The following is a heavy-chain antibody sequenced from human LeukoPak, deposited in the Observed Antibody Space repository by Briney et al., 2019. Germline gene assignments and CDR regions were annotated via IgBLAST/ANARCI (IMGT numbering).Heavy chain of an antibody. CDR3: ARDKGASSSWYSNY. CDR2: ISYDGSNK. CDR1: GFTFSSYS. Sequence: AGGSLRLSCAASGFTFSSYSMNWVRQAPGKGLEWVAVISYDGSNKYYADSVKGRFTISRDNSKNTLYLQMNSLRAEDTAVYYCARDKGASSSWYSNYWGQGTLVTVSS. J-gene: IGHJ4*02. V-gene: IGHV3-30*03. D-gene: IGHD6-13*01.